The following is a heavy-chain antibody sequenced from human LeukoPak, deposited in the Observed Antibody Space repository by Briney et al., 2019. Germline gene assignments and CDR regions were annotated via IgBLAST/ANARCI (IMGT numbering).Heavy chain of an antibody. CDR2: ISYDESNE. CDR3: ASYDSSGYYHYFDY. Sequence: GGSLRLSCAASGFTFRSYGMHWVRQAPGKGLEWVAVISYDESNEYYADSVKGRFTISRDNSKNTLYLQMNSLRAEDTAVYYCASYDSSGYYHYFDYWGQGTLVTVSS. J-gene: IGHJ4*02. V-gene: IGHV3-30*03. CDR1: GFTFRSYG. D-gene: IGHD3-22*01.